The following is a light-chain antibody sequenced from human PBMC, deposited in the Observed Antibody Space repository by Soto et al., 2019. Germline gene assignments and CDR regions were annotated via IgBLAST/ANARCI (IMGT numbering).Light chain of an antibody. CDR3: QQYGSSPLT. CDR2: GAS. Sequence: EIVLTQSPGTLSLSPGERATLSCRASQSVSSNYLAWYQQKPGQAPRLLIYGASSRATGIPDRFSGSGSGTDFTLTISRLEPEDCAVYYCQQYGSSPLTLGGGTKVEI. J-gene: IGKJ4*01. V-gene: IGKV3-20*01. CDR1: QSVSSNY.